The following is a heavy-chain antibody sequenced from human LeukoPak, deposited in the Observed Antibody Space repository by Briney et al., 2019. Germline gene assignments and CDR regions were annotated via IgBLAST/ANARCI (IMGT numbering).Heavy chain of an antibody. D-gene: IGHD3-10*01. CDR3: ARGTYYYGSGSPGWFGP. J-gene: IGHJ5*02. V-gene: IGHV4-38-2*02. Sequence: PSETLSLTCTVSGYSISSGYYWGWIRQPPGKGLEWIGSIYHSGSTYYNPSLKSRVTISVDTSKNQFSLKLSSVTAADTAVYYCARGTYYYGSGSPGWFGPWGPGTLVIVSA. CDR2: IYHSGST. CDR1: GYSISSGYY.